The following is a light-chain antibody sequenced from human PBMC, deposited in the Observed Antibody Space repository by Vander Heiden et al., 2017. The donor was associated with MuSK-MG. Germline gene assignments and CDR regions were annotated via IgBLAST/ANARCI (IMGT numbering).Light chain of an antibody. J-gene: IGLJ2*01. Sequence: QSALTLPASPSWSPGPSITISFTRPRTYARAYDYVSWYQHHPGKGPKLIVYDVNNRPSGVSYRFSGSKSGNTASLTISELQAEDEADYYCSSYTRTSLDVVFGGGTKLTVL. CDR3: SSYTRTSLDVV. V-gene: IGLV2-14*03. CDR2: DVN. CDR1: RTYARAYDY.